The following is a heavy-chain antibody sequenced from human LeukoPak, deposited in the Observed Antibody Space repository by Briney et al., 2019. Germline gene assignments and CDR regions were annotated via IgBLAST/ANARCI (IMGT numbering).Heavy chain of an antibody. Sequence: PGGSLRLSCAASGLTFSSYGMSWVRQAPGKGLEWVSAISGSGGSTYYADSVKGRFTISRDNSKNTLYLQMNSLRAEDTAVYYCAKGFGSGSYYNVPYWGQGTLVTVSS. CDR3: AKGFGSGSYYNVPY. CDR1: GLTFSSYG. J-gene: IGHJ4*02. CDR2: ISGSGGST. V-gene: IGHV3-23*01. D-gene: IGHD3-10*01.